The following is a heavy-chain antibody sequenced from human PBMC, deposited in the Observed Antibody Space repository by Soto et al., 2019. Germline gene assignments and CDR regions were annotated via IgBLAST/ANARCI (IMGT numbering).Heavy chain of an antibody. CDR3: TRDEGVRVDTAMVPRRYYYYGMDV. CDR1: GFTFGDYA. J-gene: IGHJ6*02. V-gene: IGHV3-49*05. D-gene: IGHD5-18*01. Sequence: NPGGSLRLSCTASGFTFGDYAMSWFRQAPGKGLEWVGFIRSKAYGGTTEYAASVKGRFTISRDDSKSIAYLQMNSLKTGDTAVYYCTRDEGVRVDTAMVPRRYYYYGMDVWGQGTTVTVSS. CDR2: IRSKAYGGTT.